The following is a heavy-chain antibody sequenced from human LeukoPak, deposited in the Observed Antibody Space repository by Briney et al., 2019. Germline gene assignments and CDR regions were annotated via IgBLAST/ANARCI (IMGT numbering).Heavy chain of an antibody. D-gene: IGHD2-8*01. CDR1: GGSISSYY. V-gene: IGHV4-59*01. CDR2: IYYSGST. J-gene: IGHJ2*01. CDR3: ARKGDCTNGVCYPDWYFDL. Sequence: PSETLSLTCTVSGGSISSYYWSWIRQPPGKGPEWIGYIYYSGSTNYNPSLKSRVTISVDTSKNQFSLKLSSVTAADTAVYYCARKGDCTNGVCYPDWYFDLWGRGTLVTVSS.